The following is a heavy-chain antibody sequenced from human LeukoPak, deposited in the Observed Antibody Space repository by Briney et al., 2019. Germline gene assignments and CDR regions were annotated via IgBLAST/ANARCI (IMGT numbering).Heavy chain of an antibody. CDR2: IRKKAHDWTP. CDR1: GFTFGDYG. CDR3: TRAGGYDNYLDY. J-gene: IGHJ4*02. Sequence: PGGSLRLSCTTSGFTFGDYGFNWVRQAPGKWLEWVGFIRKKAHDWTPQYAASVQGRFTISRDDSKGIAYLEMNSLKTEDTAVYYCTRAGGYDNYLDYWGQGTPVTVSS. D-gene: IGHD5-12*01. V-gene: IGHV3-49*04.